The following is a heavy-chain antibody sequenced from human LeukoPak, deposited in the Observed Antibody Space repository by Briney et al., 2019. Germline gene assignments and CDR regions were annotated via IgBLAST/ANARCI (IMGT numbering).Heavy chain of an antibody. CDR1: GYTFTSYA. CDR2: INAGNGNT. D-gene: IGHD3-10*01. CDR3: ARSITMVRGVIIVPRRWFDP. Sequence: ASVKVSCKASGYTFTSYAMHWVRQAPGQRLEWMGWINAGNGNTKYSQKFQGRVTITRDTSASTAYMELSSLRSEDTAVYYCARSITMVRGVIIVPRRWFDPWGQGTLVTVSS. V-gene: IGHV1-3*01. J-gene: IGHJ5*02.